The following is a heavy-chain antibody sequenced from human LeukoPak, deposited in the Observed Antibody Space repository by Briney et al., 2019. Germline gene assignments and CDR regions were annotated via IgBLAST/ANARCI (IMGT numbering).Heavy chain of an antibody. V-gene: IGHV4-34*01. D-gene: IGHD3-10*01. CDR3: ARSGSAVPNWFDP. CDR1: GGSFSDYY. J-gene: IGHJ5*02. Sequence: PSETLSLTCAVYGGSFSDYYWSWIRQPPGKGLEWIGEINHSGSTNYNPSLKSRVTISVDTSKNQFSLKLSSVTAADTAVYYCARSGSAVPNWFDPWGQGTLVTVSS. CDR2: INHSGST.